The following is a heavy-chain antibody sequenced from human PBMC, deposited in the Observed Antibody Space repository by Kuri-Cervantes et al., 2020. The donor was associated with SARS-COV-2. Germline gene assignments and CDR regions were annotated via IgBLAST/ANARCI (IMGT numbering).Heavy chain of an antibody. Sequence: GESLKISGVASGFTFSSYWMHWVRQAPGKGLGWVSLLTNDGSDAIFADSVKGRFTISRDNAKNMLYRYMSSLRADDTAVYDCARDSMTTRNFDSRRQGTLVTVSS. D-gene: IGHD4-11*01. J-gene: IGHJ4*02. CDR2: LTNDGSDA. V-gene: IGHV3-74*01. CDR1: GFTFSSYW. CDR3: ARDSMTTRNFDS.